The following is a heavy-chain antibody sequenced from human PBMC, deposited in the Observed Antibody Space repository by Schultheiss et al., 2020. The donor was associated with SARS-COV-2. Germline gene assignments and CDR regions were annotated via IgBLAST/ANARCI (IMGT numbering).Heavy chain of an antibody. Sequence: SETLSLTCTVSGGSISSYYWSWIRQPPGKGLEWIGRIYTSGSTNYNPSLKSRVTISVDTSKNQFSLKLSSVTAADTAVYYCARDPRQYYDFWSGYTEYYFDYWGQGTLVTVSS. V-gene: IGHV4-4*07. J-gene: IGHJ4*02. CDR1: GGSISSYY. CDR3: ARDPRQYYDFWSGYTEYYFDY. CDR2: IYTSGST. D-gene: IGHD3-3*01.